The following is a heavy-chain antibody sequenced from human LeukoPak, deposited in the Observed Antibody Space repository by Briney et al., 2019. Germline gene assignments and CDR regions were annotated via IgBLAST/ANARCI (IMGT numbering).Heavy chain of an antibody. J-gene: IGHJ4*02. V-gene: IGHV3-11*01. CDR1: GFTFSDYY. CDR3: VKDRCDRTTCPEV. CDR2: ISSSGSTI. D-gene: IGHD2-2*01. Sequence: GGSLRLSCAASGFTFSDYYMSWIRQAPGKGLEWVSYISSSGSTIYYADSVKGRFTISRDNSKNTLLLQMSSLRAEDTALYYCVKDRCDRTTCPEVWGQGTLVTVSS.